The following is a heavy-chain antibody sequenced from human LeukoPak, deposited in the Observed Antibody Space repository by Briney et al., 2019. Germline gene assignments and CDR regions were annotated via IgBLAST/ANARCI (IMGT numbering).Heavy chain of an antibody. CDR3: ARENGYRLDY. CDR1: GFTFSSYS. D-gene: IGHD5-18*01. Sequence: GGSLRLFCAASGFTFSSYSMNWVRQAPGKGLEWVSSISSSSSYIYYADSVKGRFTISRDNARTSLYLQMDSLRVDDTAVYFCARENGYRLDYWGQGSLVSVSS. J-gene: IGHJ4*02. V-gene: IGHV3-21*01. CDR2: ISSSSSYI.